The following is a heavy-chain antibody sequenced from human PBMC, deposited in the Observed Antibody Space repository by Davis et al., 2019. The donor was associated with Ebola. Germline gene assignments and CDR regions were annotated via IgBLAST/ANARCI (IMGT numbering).Heavy chain of an antibody. J-gene: IGHJ6*04. Sequence: ASVKVSCKASGYTFTSFAITWVRQATGQGLEWMGWMNPNSGNTGYAQKFQGRVTMTRNTSISTAYMELSSLRSEDTAVYYCARALAGIYYYGMDVWGKGTTVTVSS. CDR3: ARALAGIYYYGMDV. CDR2: MNPNSGNT. D-gene: IGHD6-13*01. V-gene: IGHV1-8*01. CDR1: GYTFTSFA.